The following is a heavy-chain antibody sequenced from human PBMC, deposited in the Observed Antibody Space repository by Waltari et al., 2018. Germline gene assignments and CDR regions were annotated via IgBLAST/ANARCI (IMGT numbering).Heavy chain of an antibody. Sequence: QVQLVQSGAEVKKPGSSVRVSCKASGGTFSSYAISWVRQAPGQGLEGMGGISPIFGTDNYAQKFQGRFTITADESTSTAYMELSSLRSVDTAVYYCARGPRRYYDFWSGSDYYYYYMDVWGKWTTVTISS. CDR2: ISPIFGTD. CDR3: ARGPRRYYDFWSGSDYYYYYMDV. D-gene: IGHD3-3*01. CDR1: GGTFSSYA. V-gene: IGHV1-69*12. J-gene: IGHJ6*03.